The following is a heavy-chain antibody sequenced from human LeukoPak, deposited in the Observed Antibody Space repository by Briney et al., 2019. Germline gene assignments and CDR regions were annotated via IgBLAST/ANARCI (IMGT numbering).Heavy chain of an antibody. V-gene: IGHV3-21*01. Sequence: PGGSLRLSCAASAFSFSNYNMNWVRQAPGKGLEWVSSITSSGSYIYYADSVKGRFTISRDNSKNTLYLQMNSLRAEDTAVYYCAKDYNYYDSSGPFDYWGQGTLVTVSS. CDR2: ITSSGSYI. D-gene: IGHD3-22*01. CDR1: AFSFSNYN. J-gene: IGHJ4*02. CDR3: AKDYNYYDSSGPFDY.